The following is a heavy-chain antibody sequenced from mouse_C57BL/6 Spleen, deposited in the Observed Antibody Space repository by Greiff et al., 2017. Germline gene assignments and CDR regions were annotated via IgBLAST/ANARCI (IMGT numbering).Heavy chain of an antibody. J-gene: IGHJ3*01. CDR2: IDPSDSYT. CDR1: GYTFTSYW. CDR3: ARSGLRQAWFAY. D-gene: IGHD2-4*01. Sequence: VQLQQPGAELVKPGASVKLSCKASGYTFTSYWMQWVKQRPGQGLEWIGEIDPSDSYTNYNQKFKGKATLTVDTSSSTAYMQLSSLTSEDSAVYYCARSGLRQAWFAYWGQGTLVTVSA. V-gene: IGHV1-50*01.